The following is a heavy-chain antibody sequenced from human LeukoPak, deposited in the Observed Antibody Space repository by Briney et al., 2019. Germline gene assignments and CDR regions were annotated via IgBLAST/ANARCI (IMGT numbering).Heavy chain of an antibody. Sequence: GGSLRLSCAASGFAVSNNYMTWVRQAPGKGLEWVSVIYKDGSTYYADSVKGRFTISRDNAKNSLYLQMNSLRAEDTAVYYCARDMGEELWSDAFDIWGQGTMVTVSS. CDR3: ARDMGEELWSDAFDI. J-gene: IGHJ3*02. CDR1: GFAVSNNY. D-gene: IGHD5-18*01. V-gene: IGHV3-53*01. CDR2: IYKDGST.